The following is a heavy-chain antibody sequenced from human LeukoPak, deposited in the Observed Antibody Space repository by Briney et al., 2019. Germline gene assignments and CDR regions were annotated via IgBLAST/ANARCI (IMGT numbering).Heavy chain of an antibody. CDR3: ARGSRGGYDFWSGYYIFSGFDY. CDR1: GGSFSGYY. CDR2: INHSGST. V-gene: IGHV4-34*01. Sequence: SETLSLTCAVYGGSFSGYYWSWIRQPPGKGLEWIGEINHSGSTNYNPSLKSRVTISVDTSKNQFSLKLSSVTAADTAVYYCARGSRGGYDFWSGYYIFSGFDYWGQGTLVTVSS. D-gene: IGHD3-3*01. J-gene: IGHJ4*02.